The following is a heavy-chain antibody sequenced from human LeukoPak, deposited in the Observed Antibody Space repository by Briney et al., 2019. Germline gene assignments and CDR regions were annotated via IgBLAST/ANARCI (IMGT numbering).Heavy chain of an antibody. V-gene: IGHV3-23*01. J-gene: IGHJ4*02. D-gene: IGHD4-11*01. CDR3: ARDPTTVTKNYFDY. CDR1: GFTFSGYA. Sequence: PGGSLRLSCAASGFTFSGYAMNWVRQAPGKGLEWVSTICDSGGSTYYTDSVKGRFTISRDNSKNTLYLQMNSLRAEDTAVYYCARDPTTVTKNYFDYWGQGTLVTVSS. CDR2: ICDSGGST.